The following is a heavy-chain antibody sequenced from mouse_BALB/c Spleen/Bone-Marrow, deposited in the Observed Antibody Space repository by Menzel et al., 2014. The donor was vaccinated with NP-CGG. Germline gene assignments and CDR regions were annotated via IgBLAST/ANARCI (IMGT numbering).Heavy chain of an antibody. D-gene: IGHD2-1*01. Sequence: EVQRVESGGGLVKPGGSLKLSCAVSGFTFSDYYMYWVRQNPEKRLEWVATINDGGSCTYYPDSVKGRFTISRDNAKNNLYLQMSSLKSEDTAMYYCARDGNFAMDYWGQGTSVTVSS. J-gene: IGHJ4*01. CDR3: ARDGNFAMDY. CDR1: GFTFSDYY. V-gene: IGHV5-4*02. CDR2: INDGGSCT.